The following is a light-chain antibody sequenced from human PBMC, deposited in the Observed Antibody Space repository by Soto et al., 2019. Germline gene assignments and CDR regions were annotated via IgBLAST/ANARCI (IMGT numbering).Light chain of an antibody. CDR3: QKYNTAPLT. J-gene: IGKJ5*01. CDR1: QGISHD. Sequence: DIQMTQSPSSLSASVGDRVTITCRASQGISHDLAWYQQTXGKVPEXXIYAASTLQSGVPSRVSGSGAGTDFTRTISGLHPEDVETYYCQKYNTAPLTFGQGTRLEIK. CDR2: AAS. V-gene: IGKV1-27*01.